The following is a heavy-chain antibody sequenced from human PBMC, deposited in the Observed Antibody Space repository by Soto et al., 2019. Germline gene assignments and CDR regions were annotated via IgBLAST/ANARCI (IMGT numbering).Heavy chain of an antibody. D-gene: IGHD3-3*01. CDR3: ARDVRRFLEWLRDYYYYYYGMDV. V-gene: IGHV3-74*01. Sequence: GGSLRLSCAASGFTFSSYWMHWVRQAPGKGLVWVSRINSDGSSTSYADSVKGRFTISRDNAKNTLYLQMNSLRAEGTAVYYCARDVRRFLEWLRDYYYYYYGMDVWGQGTTVTVSS. J-gene: IGHJ6*02. CDR1: GFTFSSYW. CDR2: INSDGSST.